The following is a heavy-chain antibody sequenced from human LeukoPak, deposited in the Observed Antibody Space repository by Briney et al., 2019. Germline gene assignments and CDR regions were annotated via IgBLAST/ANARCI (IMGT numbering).Heavy chain of an antibody. J-gene: IGHJ3*02. CDR1: GFTFSSYA. Sequence: GRSLRLFCAASGFTFSSYAMHWLGQAPGKELEWVAVISYDGSNKYYADSVKGRFTIYRDNSKNTLYLQMNSLRAEDTAVYYCAREGPVRDYDILTEDAFDIWGQGTMVTVSS. V-gene: IGHV3-30*01. D-gene: IGHD3-9*01. CDR3: AREGPVRDYDILTEDAFDI. CDR2: ISYDGSNK.